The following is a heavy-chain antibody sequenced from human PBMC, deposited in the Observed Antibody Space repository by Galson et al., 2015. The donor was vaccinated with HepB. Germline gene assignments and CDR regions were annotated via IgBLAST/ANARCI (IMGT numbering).Heavy chain of an antibody. J-gene: IGHJ6*02. CDR3: AKDQETSTSWDGRHYYYYGMDV. CDR2: ISGSGGST. D-gene: IGHD6-13*01. V-gene: IGHV3-23*01. Sequence: SLRLSCAASGFTFSSYAMSWVRQAPGKGLEWVSAISGSGGSTHYADSVKGRFPISRDNSKNTLYLQMNSLRAEDTAVYYCAKDQETSTSWDGRHYYYYGMDVWGQGTTVTVSS. CDR1: GFTFSSYA.